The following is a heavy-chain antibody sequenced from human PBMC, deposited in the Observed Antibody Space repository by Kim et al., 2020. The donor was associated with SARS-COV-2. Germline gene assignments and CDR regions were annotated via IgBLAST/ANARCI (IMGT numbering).Heavy chain of an antibody. CDR1: GFIFSSYW. V-gene: IGHV3-74*01. Sequence: GGSLRLSCAASGFIFSSYWMHWVRQVPGKGLVWVSRINNDGSSTIYADSVKGRFTISRDNAKNTLYLQMNSLRAEDTAVYYCSQDRGGGGGAFDIWGQG. D-gene: IGHD3-16*01. CDR3: SQDRGGGGGAFDI. J-gene: IGHJ3*02. CDR2: INNDGSST.